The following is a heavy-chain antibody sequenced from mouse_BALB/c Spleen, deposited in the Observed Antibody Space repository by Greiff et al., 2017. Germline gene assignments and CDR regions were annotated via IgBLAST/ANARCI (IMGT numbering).Heavy chain of an antibody. J-gene: IGHJ4*01. Sequence: EVQLQQSGPELVKPGASVKISCKASGYTFTDYNMPWVKQSHGKSLEWIGYIYPYNGGTGYNQKFKSKATLTVDTSSSTAYMELRSLTSEDSAVYYLALRLNYAMDYWGQGTSVTVSS. CDR2: IYPYNGGT. V-gene: IGHV1S29*02. CDR3: ALRLNYAMDY. CDR1: GYTFTDYN.